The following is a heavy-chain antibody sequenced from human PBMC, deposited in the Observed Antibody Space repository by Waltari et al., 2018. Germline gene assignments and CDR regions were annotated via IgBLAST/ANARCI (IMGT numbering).Heavy chain of an antibody. V-gene: IGHV4-39*01. CDR3: GRIAFGDDGGYFQH. J-gene: IGHJ1*01. Sequence: QLQLQESGPRLVKPLDTLSLTCTVPGGSISTNSNWGWTRQPPGKGLEWMGNMQYRGSTFYNPSLKSRVTISMDTSKNQFSLRLSSVGAADTAVYFCGRIAFGDDGGYFQHWGQGTLVTVSS. CDR2: MQYRGST. D-gene: IGHD4-17*01. CDR1: GGSISTNSN.